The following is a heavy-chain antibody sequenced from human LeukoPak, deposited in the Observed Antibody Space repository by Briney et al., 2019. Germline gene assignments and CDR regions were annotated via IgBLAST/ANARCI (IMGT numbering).Heavy chain of an antibody. V-gene: IGHV3-30*02. D-gene: IGHD2-2*03. Sequence: GGSLRLSCAASGFSFSSFGMHWVRQAPGKGLEWVAFIRYDETNKFYADSVKGRFTISRDNSNNTLYLQMKSLRAEDSAVYHCAKSQRGYCSSTSCYGDYWGQGTLVTVSS. CDR3: AKSQRGYCSSTSCYGDY. CDR1: GFSFSSFG. J-gene: IGHJ4*02. CDR2: IRYDETNK.